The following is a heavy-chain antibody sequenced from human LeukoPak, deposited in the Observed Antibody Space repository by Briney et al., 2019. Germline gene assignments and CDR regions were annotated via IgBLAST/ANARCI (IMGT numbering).Heavy chain of an antibody. D-gene: IGHD5-18*01. CDR2: MNPNSGNT. V-gene: IGHV1-8*03. CDR3: ARNRQGVTDNWFDP. CDR1: GYTFTSYD. J-gene: IGHJ5*02. Sequence: ASVKVSCKASGYTFTSYDINWVRQATGQGLEWMGWMNPNSGNTGYAQKFQGRVTITRNTSISTAYMELSSLRSEDTAVYYCARNRQGVTDNWFDPWGQGTLVTVSS.